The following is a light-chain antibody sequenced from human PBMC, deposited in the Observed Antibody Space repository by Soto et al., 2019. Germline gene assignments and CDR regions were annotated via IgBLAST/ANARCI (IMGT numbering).Light chain of an antibody. J-gene: IGKJ5*01. CDR3: QQANSFPIT. CDR1: QGISNS. V-gene: IGKV1D-12*01. Sequence: DIQMTQSPSSVSASVGDRVTITCRASQGISNSLAWYQQKPGKAPKLLIYAASSLQSGVPSRFGGSGSGTDFTLTIDSLQPEDFATYFFQQANSFPITFGQGIRLEMK. CDR2: AAS.